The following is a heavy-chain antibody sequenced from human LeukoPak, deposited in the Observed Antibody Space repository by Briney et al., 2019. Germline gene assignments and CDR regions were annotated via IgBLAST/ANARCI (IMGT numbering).Heavy chain of an antibody. V-gene: IGHV3-30*02. CDR2: IGHDGSNK. Sequence: GGSLRLSCAASGFIFNRYGMHWVRQAPGKGLEWVAYIGHDGSNKYYADSVKGRLTISRDSSENTLYLQMNGLRAEDTAVYYCARDVRIVYYDRSPDYWGQGTLVTVSS. J-gene: IGHJ4*02. CDR3: ARDVRIVYYDRSPDY. D-gene: IGHD3-22*01. CDR1: GFIFNRYG.